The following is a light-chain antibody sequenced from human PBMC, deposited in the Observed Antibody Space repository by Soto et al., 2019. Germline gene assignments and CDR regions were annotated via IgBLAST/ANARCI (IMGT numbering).Light chain of an antibody. CDR1: QSVLYSSNNRNY. CDR2: WAS. Sequence: DIVMTQSPDSLAVSLGERVTINCKSSQSVLYSSNNRNYLAWFQQKPGQPPKLLIYWASTRESGVPDRFSGSGSGTGFARAFSGLQAEDVAGYYCQQYYNTPLTFGGGNKVEI. V-gene: IGKV4-1*01. CDR3: QQYYNTPLT. J-gene: IGKJ4*01.